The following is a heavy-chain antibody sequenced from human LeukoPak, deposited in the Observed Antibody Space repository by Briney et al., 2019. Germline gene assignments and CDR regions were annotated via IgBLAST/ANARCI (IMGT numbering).Heavy chain of an antibody. CDR2: IYYSGST. CDR3: AREGHVAAEIDY. V-gene: IGHV4-59*11. Sequence: SETLSLTCTVSGGSISSHYWSWIRQPPGKGLEWIGYIYYSGSTNYNPSLKSRVTTSVDTSKNQFSLKLSSVTAADTAVYYCAREGHVAAEIDYWGQGTLVTVSS. CDR1: GGSISSHY. J-gene: IGHJ4*02. D-gene: IGHD6-13*01.